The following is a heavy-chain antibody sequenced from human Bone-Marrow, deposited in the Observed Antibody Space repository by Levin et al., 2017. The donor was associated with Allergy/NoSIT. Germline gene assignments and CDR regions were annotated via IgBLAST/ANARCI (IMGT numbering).Heavy chain of an antibody. CDR2: AYYSGTT. J-gene: IGHJ2*01. V-gene: IGHV4-59*01. Sequence: SQTLSLTCSISGGSFITYYWSWIRQPPGKGLEWIAYAYYSGTTTYNPSLESRASISLDTSKNLFSLKLDSVTAADTAMYYCARSSRSYYDTTGHYWYFDLWGPGTLATVSS. CDR1: GGSFITYY. D-gene: IGHD3-22*01. CDR3: ARSSRSYYDTTGHYWYFDL.